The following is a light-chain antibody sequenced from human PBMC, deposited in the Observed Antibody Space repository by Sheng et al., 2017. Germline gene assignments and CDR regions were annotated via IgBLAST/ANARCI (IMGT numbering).Light chain of an antibody. CDR2: DAS. CDR1: QSVSSY. J-gene: IGKJ3*01. CDR3: QQRSNWPPGFT. V-gene: IGKV3-11*01. Sequence: EIVLTQSPATLSLSPGERATLSCRASQSVSSYLAWYQQKPGQAPRLLIYDASNRATGIPARFSGSGSGTDFTLTISSLEPEDFAVYYCQQRSNWPPGFTFGLGTK.